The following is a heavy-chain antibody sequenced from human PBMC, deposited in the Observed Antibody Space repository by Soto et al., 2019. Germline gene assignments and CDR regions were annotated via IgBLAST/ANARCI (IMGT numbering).Heavy chain of an antibody. CDR2: IYTSGST. V-gene: IGHV4-4*07. J-gene: IGHJ5*02. CDR3: ASAPRIAAAGKSPWFDP. Sequence: SETLSLTCTVSGGSISSYYWSWIRQPAGKGLEWIGRIYTSGSTNSNPSLKSRVTMSVDTSKNQFSLKLSTVTAADTAVYYCASAPRIAAAGKSPWFDPWGQGTLVTVSS. CDR1: GGSISSYY. D-gene: IGHD6-13*01.